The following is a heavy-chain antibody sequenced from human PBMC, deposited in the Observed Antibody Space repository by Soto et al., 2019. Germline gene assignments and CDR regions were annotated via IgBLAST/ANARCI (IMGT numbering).Heavy chain of an antibody. J-gene: IGHJ4*02. CDR1: GFTFSGYS. D-gene: IGHD5-12*01. Sequence: EVQLVESGGGLVQPGGSLRLSCAASGFTFSGYSMNWVRQAPGKGLEWLSYIDSSGKTIYYADSVKGRVIISRDNARNSLYLQMNSLRDEDTAMYHCARGGVSTIFGDSWGQGTLVTVSS. CDR3: ARGGVSTIFGDS. CDR2: IDSSGKTI. V-gene: IGHV3-48*02.